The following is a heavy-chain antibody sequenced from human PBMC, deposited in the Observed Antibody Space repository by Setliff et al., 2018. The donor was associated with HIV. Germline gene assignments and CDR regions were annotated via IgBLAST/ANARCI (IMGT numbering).Heavy chain of an antibody. CDR1: GFTFSRYW. CDR3: ARDPYDSSGYYFGAFDI. D-gene: IGHD3-22*01. CDR2: IKQDGSET. J-gene: IGHJ3*02. Sequence: PGESLKISCVVSGFTFSRYWMTWVRQAPGKGLEWVANIKQDGSETYYVDSVRGRFTVSRDNAKNSLYLQLNSLRAEDTAVYYCARDPYDSSGYYFGAFDIWDQGTMVTVSS. V-gene: IGHV3-7*05.